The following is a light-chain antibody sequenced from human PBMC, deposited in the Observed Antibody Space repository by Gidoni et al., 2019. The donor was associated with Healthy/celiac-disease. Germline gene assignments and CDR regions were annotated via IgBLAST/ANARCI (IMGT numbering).Light chain of an antibody. CDR1: QSVLYSSNNKNY. Sequence: DIVMTRSPDSLAVSLGERATINCKSSQSVLYSSNNKNYLAWYQQKPGQPPKLLIYWASTRESGVPDRFSGSGSGTDFTLTISSLQAEDVAVYYCQQYYSTPCTFGQGTKVEIK. J-gene: IGKJ1*01. CDR2: WAS. V-gene: IGKV4-1*01. CDR3: QQYYSTPCT.